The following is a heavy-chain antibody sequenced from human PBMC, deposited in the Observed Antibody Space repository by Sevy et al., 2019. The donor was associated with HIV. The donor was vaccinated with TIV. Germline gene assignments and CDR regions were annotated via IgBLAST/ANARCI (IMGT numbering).Heavy chain of an antibody. CDR1: GGSITSNNYY. V-gene: IGHV4-39*01. J-gene: IGHJ4*02. CDR3: ASQPGYRSTYYGFSHPRTFDS. D-gene: IGHD6-19*01. CDR2: IYHSGNT. Sequence: SETLSLTCSVSGGSITSNNYYWGWIRQPPGKGLEWIGSIYHSGNTYYNPSLKSRVTVSVDTSRSHFTLKGTSVAASDTAVYFCASQPGYRSTYYGFSHPRTFDSWGPGTLVTVSS.